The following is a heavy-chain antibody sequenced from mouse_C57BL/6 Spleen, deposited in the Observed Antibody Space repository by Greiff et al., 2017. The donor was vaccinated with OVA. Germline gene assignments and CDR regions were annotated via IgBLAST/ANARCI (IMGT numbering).Heavy chain of an antibody. CDR2: IDPSDSYT. CDR3: ARKDYGSSYDY. V-gene: IGHV1-69*01. J-gene: IGHJ2*01. CDR1: GYTFTSYW. Sequence: VQLQQPGAELVMPGASVKLSCKASGYTFTSYWMHWVKQRPGQGLEWIGEIDPSDSYTNYNQKFKGKSTLTVDESSSTAYMQLSSLTSEDSAVYYCARKDYGSSYDYWGQGTTLTVSS. D-gene: IGHD1-1*01.